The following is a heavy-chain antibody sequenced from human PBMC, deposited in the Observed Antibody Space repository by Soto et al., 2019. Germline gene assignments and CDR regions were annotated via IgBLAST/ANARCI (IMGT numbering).Heavy chain of an antibody. D-gene: IGHD3-22*01. V-gene: IGHV6-1*01. CDR1: GDSVSSNSPA. Sequence: SPTLSLTCAISGDSVSSNSPAPHWIRQSPARGLEWLGRTYYRSKWYNHYAVSVKSRITVNPDTSKNQFSLQLNSVTHEDTAVSPCARSGSGGYIGYWGQGTLVTASS. CDR3: ARSGSGGYIGY. CDR2: TYYRSKWYN. J-gene: IGHJ4*02.